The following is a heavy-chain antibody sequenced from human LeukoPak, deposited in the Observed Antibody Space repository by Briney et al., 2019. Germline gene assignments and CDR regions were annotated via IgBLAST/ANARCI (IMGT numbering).Heavy chain of an antibody. V-gene: IGHV3-66*01. J-gene: IGHJ4*02. CDR3: ARDWSWSGYYKGLAVDY. D-gene: IGHD3-3*01. CDR1: RFTVSSNY. Sequence: GGSLRLSCAASRFTVSSNYMSWVRQAPGKGLEWVSVIYSGGSTYYADSVKGRFTISRDNSKNTLYLQMNSLRAEDTAVYYCARDWSWSGYYKGLAVDYWGQGTLVTVSS. CDR2: IYSGGST.